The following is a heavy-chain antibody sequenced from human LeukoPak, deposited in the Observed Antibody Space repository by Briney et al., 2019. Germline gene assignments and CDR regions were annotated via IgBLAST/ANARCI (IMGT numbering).Heavy chain of an antibody. J-gene: IGHJ3*02. Sequence: GGSLRLSCAASGFTFSSYWMHWVRQAPGKGLERVAVISYDGSNKYYADSVKGRFTISRDNSKNTLYLQMNSLRAEDTAVYYCASLVVVRRADAFDIWGQGTMVTVSS. CDR2: ISYDGSNK. D-gene: IGHD3-22*01. CDR3: ASLVVVRRADAFDI. V-gene: IGHV3-30-3*01. CDR1: GFTFSSYW.